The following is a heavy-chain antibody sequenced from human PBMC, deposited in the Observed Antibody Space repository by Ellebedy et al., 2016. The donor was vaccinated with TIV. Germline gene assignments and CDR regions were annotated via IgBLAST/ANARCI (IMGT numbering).Heavy chain of an antibody. V-gene: IGHV4-30-4*01. D-gene: IGHD3-10*01. CDR3: ARGGGDRPHALDV. J-gene: IGHJ3*01. Sequence: MPSETLSLTCTVSGGSMISDDHYWSLVRQPPGKGLEWIGYIYYSGTTYYNPSLKHRLTMSVDKSKSQVSLKLTSVTAPDTAVYYCARGGGDRPHALDVWGQGTKVTVSS. CDR2: IYYSGTT. CDR1: GGSMISDDHY.